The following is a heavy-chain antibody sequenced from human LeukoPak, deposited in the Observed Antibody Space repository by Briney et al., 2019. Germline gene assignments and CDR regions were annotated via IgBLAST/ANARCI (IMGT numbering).Heavy chain of an antibody. D-gene: IGHD3-10*01. V-gene: IGHV4-38-2*02. CDR3: ARSTYYYGSGSYPNLAPFDY. Sequence: SETLSLTCTVSGYSISSGYYWGWIRQPPGKGLEWIGSIYYSGSTYYNPSLKSRVTISVDTSKNQFSLKLSSVTAADTAVYYCARSTYYYGSGSYPNLAPFDYWGQGTLVTVSS. CDR2: IYYSGST. CDR1: GYSISSGYY. J-gene: IGHJ4*02.